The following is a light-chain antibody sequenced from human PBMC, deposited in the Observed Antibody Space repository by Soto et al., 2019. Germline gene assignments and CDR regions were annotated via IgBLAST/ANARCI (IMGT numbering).Light chain of an antibody. V-gene: IGLV1-51*01. CDR1: TSNIGTYY. CDR3: GTWDNGLTSVT. J-gene: IGLJ2*01. CDR2: DNH. Sequence: QSVLTQPPSVSAASGQKVSISCSGSTSNIGTYYVSWYQHVPGTAPTVLIYDNHKRPSGISDRFSGSKSGTSATLDITGLQAGDEADYYCGTWDNGLTSVTFGGGTKVTVL.